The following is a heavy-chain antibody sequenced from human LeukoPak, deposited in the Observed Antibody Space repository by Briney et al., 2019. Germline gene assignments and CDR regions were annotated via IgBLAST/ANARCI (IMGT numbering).Heavy chain of an antibody. CDR1: GYTFTAYY. CDR3: ARNRWFGELYYYYGMDV. CDR2: INPNSGGT. D-gene: IGHD3-10*01. V-gene: IGHV1-2*02. J-gene: IGHJ6*02. Sequence: GASVKVSCKASGYTFTAYYMHRVRQAPGQGLEWMGWINPNSGGTNYAQKFQGRVTMTRDTSISTAYMELSRLRSDDTAVYYCARNRWFGELYYYYGMDVWGQGTTVTVSS.